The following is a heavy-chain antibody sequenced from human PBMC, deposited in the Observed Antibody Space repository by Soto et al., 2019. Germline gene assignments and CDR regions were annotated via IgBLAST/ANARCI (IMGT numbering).Heavy chain of an antibody. CDR1: GDSISSYY. CDR2: LYYGRSA. J-gene: IGHJ4*01. D-gene: IGHD3-22*01. Sequence: QVQLQESGPGLVKPSETLSLTCAVSGDSISSYYCMWIRQPPGKGLESIGYLYYGRSANYNPSLKGRFALSVDTSTNQCSLALSSMTAADTAVYYCALRSMAVVPEYWGHGTLVTVSS. V-gene: IGHV4-59*01. CDR3: ALRSMAVVPEY.